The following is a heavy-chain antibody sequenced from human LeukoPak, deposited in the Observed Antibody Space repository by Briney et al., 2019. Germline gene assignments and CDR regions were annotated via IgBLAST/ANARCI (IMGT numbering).Heavy chain of an antibody. D-gene: IGHD2-2*01. CDR1: GYSFTSYW. Sequence: GESLRISCKGSGYSFTSYWISWVRQMPGKGLEWMGRIDPSDSYTNYSPSFQGHVTISADKSISTAYLQWSSLKASDTAMYYCARHLTLGVVPAAIDDYYYGMDVWGKGTTVTVSS. CDR3: ARHLTLGVVPAAIDDYYYGMDV. CDR2: IDPSDSYT. J-gene: IGHJ6*04. V-gene: IGHV5-10-1*01.